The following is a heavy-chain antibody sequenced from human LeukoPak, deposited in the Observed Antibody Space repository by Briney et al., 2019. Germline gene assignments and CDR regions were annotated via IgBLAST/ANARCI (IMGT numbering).Heavy chain of an antibody. J-gene: IGHJ4*02. D-gene: IGHD1-26*01. Sequence: GASVKVSCKASGHTFTTYYVHLVRQAPGQGLEWMGVINPSGDGTNYPQRFQGRVTLTRDTSTSTVYMELSSLRSEDTAVYYCARGQWELLPWGQGTLVTVSS. V-gene: IGHV1-46*01. CDR1: GHTFTTYY. CDR2: INPSGDGT. CDR3: ARGQWELLP.